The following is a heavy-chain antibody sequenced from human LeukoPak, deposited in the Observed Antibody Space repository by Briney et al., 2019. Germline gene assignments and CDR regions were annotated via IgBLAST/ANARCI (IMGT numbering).Heavy chain of an antibody. CDR2: ISSSSSYI. J-gene: IGHJ4*02. V-gene: IGHV3-21*01. D-gene: IGHD1-14*01. CDR3: ARDPGSTTPPYYFDY. Sequence: GGSLRLSCAASGFTFSSYSMNWVRQAPGKGLEWVSSISSSSSYIYYADSVKGRFTISRDNAKNSLYLQMNSLRAEDTAVYYCARDPGSTTPPYYFDYWGQGTLVTVSS. CDR1: GFTFSSYS.